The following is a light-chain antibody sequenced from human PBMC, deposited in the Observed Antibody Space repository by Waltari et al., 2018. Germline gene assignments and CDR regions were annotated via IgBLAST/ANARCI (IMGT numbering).Light chain of an antibody. CDR2: SDN. CDR1: RSNIGAHT. Sequence: QSALTQPPSVSGTPGQTVTISCSGTRSNIGAHTVNWYQQVPGTAPKLLIFSDNQRSSGIPDRFSGSKAGTSASLAISGRQSDDEADYFCATWDANVNAQVVFGGGTTVTV. J-gene: IGLJ2*01. CDR3: ATWDANVNAQVV. V-gene: IGLV1-44*01.